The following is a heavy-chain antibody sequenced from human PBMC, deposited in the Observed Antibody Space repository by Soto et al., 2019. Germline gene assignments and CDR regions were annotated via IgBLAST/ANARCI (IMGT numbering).Heavy chain of an antibody. CDR2: MSHDGSHK. V-gene: IGHV3-30*03. D-gene: IGHD6-19*01. Sequence: QVQLVESGGGVVQAGGSLGLSCTASGFTFSTYGMHWVRQAPGKGPEWVAVMSHDGSHKAFLDSVKGRFIISRDNSKNALYPQMNSLRPADTAVYYCAGLPRSGWDHYYYGMDVWGQGPTVIVSS. J-gene: IGHJ6*02. CDR1: GFTFSTYG. CDR3: AGLPRSGWDHYYYGMDV.